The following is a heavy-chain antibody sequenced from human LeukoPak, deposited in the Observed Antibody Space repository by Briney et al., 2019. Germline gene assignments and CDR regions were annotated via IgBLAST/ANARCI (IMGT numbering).Heavy chain of an antibody. CDR1: GGSINSGSYY. J-gene: IGHJ5*02. CDR3: ARDPHTTVTTRYNWFDP. Sequence: PSETLSLTCTVSGGSINSGSYYYHWIRQPAGKGLEWIGRIDTSGNTNYKPSLKSRVTMSVDTSKNQFSLKLSSVTAADTAVYYCARDPHTTVTTRYNWFDPWGQGTLVTVSS. V-gene: IGHV4-61*02. CDR2: IDTSGNT. D-gene: IGHD4-17*01.